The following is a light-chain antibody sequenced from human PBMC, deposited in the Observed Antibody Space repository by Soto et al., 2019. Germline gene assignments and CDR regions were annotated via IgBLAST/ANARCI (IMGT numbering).Light chain of an antibody. J-gene: IGKJ2*01. Sequence: EIVLTQSPGNLYLSPGERATLSCRASQSVSSSYLAWYQQKPGQAPRLLIYGASSRATGIPDRFSGSGSGTDFTLSISRLEAEDFAVYYCQQYGSSPWTFGQGTKLEIK. CDR3: QQYGSSPWT. CDR1: QSVSSSY. CDR2: GAS. V-gene: IGKV3-20*01.